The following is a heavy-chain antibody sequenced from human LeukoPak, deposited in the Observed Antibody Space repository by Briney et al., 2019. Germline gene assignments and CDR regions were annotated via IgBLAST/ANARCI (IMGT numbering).Heavy chain of an antibody. CDR2: IYYSGST. CDR1: GGSISSGGYY. D-gene: IGHD1-14*01. CDR3: ARVVTRNNWFDP. J-gene: IGHJ5*02. Sequence: SETLSLTCTVSGGSISSGGYYWSWIRQHPGKGLEWIGYIYYSGSTYYNPSLKSRVSISVDTSKNQFSLKLSSVTAADTAVYYCARVVTRNNWFDPWGQGTLVTVSS. V-gene: IGHV4-31*03.